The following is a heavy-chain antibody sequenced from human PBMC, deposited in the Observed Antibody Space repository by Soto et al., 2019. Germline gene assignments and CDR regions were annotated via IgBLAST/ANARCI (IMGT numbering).Heavy chain of an antibody. CDR3: ARVTGYCISTSCYTAFDI. J-gene: IGHJ3*02. Sequence: TQSLTSTVSGGSIRSGGYYWSWIRQHPGKGLEWIGYIYYSGSTYYNPSLKSRVTISVDTSKNQFSLKLSSVTAADTAVYYCARVTGYCISTSCYTAFDIWGQGTMVTVSS. D-gene: IGHD2-2*02. CDR2: IYYSGST. CDR1: GGSIRSGGYY. V-gene: IGHV4-31*03.